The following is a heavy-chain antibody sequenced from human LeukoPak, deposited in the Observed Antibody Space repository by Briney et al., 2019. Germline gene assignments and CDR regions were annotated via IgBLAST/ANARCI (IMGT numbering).Heavy chain of an antibody. D-gene: IGHD2-2*01. V-gene: IGHV5-51*01. Sequence: GESLKISCKGSGYSFTSYWIAWVRQMPGKGPEWMGIIYPGDSDTRYSPSFQGQVTISVDKSVSAAYLQWSSLKASDTAMYYCASPPTRECSSISCPLSYWGQGTLFTVSS. J-gene: IGHJ4*02. CDR2: IYPGDSDT. CDR3: ASPPTRECSSISCPLSY. CDR1: GYSFTSYW.